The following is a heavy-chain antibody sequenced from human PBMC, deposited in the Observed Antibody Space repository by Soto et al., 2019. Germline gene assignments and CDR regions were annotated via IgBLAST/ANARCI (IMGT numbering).Heavy chain of an antibody. D-gene: IGHD6-13*01. CDR1: GFTFSDYY. Sequence: QVQLVESGGGLVKPGGSLRLSCAASGFTFSDYYMSWIRQAPGKGLEWLSYISTSSSYRNYADSVKGRFTISRDNAKNSLYLQMNGLRVEDTAVYYCASEGPGTSTWYVDSWGQGTLVTVSS. CDR3: ASEGPGTSTWYVDS. CDR2: ISTSSSYR. J-gene: IGHJ4*02. V-gene: IGHV3-11*05.